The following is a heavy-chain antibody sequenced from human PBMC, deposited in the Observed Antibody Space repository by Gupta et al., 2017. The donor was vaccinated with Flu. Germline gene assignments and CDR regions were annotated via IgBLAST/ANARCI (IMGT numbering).Heavy chain of an antibody. Sequence: QVQLQQWGAGLLKPSETLSLTCAVYGGSFSGYYWSWIRQPPGKGLEWIGEINHSGSTNYNPSLKSRVTISVDTSKNQFSLKLSSVTAADTAVYYCARGGSSSSWKRLYGMDVWGQGTTVTVSS. V-gene: IGHV4-34*01. CDR2: INHSGST. CDR1: GGSFSGYY. CDR3: ARGGSSSSWKRLYGMDV. J-gene: IGHJ6*02. D-gene: IGHD6-13*01.